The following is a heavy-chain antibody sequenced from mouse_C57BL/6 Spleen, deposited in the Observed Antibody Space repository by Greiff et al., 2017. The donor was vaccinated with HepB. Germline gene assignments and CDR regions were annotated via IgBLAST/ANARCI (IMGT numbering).Heavy chain of an antibody. CDR2: IDPSDSYT. Sequence: QVQLKQPGAELVMPGASVKLSCKASGYTFTSYWMHWVKQRPGQGLEWIGEIDPSDSYTNYNQKFKGKSTLTVDKSSSTAYMQLSSLTSEDSAVYYCARRPGDGNYDYWGQGTTLTVSS. J-gene: IGHJ2*01. CDR3: ARRPGDGNYDY. V-gene: IGHV1-69*01. CDR1: GYTFTSYW. D-gene: IGHD2-1*01.